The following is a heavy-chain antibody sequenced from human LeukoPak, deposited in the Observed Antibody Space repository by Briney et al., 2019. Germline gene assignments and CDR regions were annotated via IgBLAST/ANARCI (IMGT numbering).Heavy chain of an antibody. CDR2: INHSGST. V-gene: IGHV4-34*01. D-gene: IGHD2-21*01. CDR3: ARDPLWWDPQDDAFDI. CDR1: GGSFSGYY. J-gene: IGHJ3*02. Sequence: SETLSLTCAVYGGSFSGYYWSWIRQPPGKGLEWIGEINHSGSTNYNPSLKSRVTISVDTSKNQFSLKLSSVTAADTAVYYCARDPLWWDPQDDAFDIWGQGTMVTVSS.